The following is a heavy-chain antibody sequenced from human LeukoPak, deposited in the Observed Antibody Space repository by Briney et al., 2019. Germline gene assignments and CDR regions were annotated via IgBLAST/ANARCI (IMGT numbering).Heavy chain of an antibody. J-gene: IGHJ2*01. V-gene: IGHV3-15*01. CDR2: IRAKVGGGTV. D-gene: IGHD1-1*01. CDR3: TTLGGDNWFDWYFDL. CDR1: GLSLSNAW. Sequence: GGSLRLSCAASGLSLSNAWMSWVRQVPGKGLEWLGRIRAKVGGGTVDYAAPVKGRFTISRDESENTLYLHLTSLKIEDAAVYYCTTLGGDNWFDWYFDLWGRGTLVTVSS.